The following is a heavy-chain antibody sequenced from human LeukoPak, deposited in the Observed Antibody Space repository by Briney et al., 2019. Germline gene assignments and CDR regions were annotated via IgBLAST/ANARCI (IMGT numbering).Heavy chain of an antibody. V-gene: IGHV1-69*13. D-gene: IGHD4-17*01. CDR2: IIPIFGTA. CDR3: ASGTTVTPYYFDY. Sequence: GASVNVSCKASGGTFSSYAISWVRQAPGQGLEWMGGIIPIFGTANYAQKFQGRVTITADESTSTAYMELSSLRSEDTAVYYCASGTTVTPYYFDYWGQGTLVTVSS. J-gene: IGHJ4*02. CDR1: GGTFSSYA.